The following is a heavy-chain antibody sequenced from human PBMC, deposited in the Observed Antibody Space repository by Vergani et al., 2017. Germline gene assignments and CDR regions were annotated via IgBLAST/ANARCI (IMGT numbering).Heavy chain of an antibody. CDR2: TYYRSKWSN. D-gene: IGHD6-19*01. Sequence: QVQLQQSGPGLVRPSQTLSLTCVISGDSVSNNKTTWNWIRQSPSRGLEWLGRTYYRSKWSNDYAESVKSRLTIDPDTSKNLFSLHLNSVTPEDTAVYYSARVTALPGSIWFDPWGQGTLVTVSS. CDR1: GDSVSNNKTT. CDR3: ARVTALPGSIWFDP. V-gene: IGHV6-1*01. J-gene: IGHJ5*02.